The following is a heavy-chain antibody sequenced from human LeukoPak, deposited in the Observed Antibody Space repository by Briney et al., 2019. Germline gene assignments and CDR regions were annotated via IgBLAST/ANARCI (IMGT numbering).Heavy chain of an antibody. D-gene: IGHD3-16*02. J-gene: IGHJ6*03. V-gene: IGHV3-74*01. CDR1: GFTFSSYW. Sequence: GGSLRLSCAASGFTFSSYWMHWVRQAPGKGLVWVSRINTDGSSTSYADSVKGRFTISRDNAKNTLYLQMNSLRAEDTAVYYCARVGDDYVWGSYRPYMDVWGKGTTVTVSS. CDR2: INTDGSST. CDR3: ARVGDDYVWGSYRPYMDV.